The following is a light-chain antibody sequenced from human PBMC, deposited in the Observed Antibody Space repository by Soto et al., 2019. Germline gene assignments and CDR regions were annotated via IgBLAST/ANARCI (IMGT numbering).Light chain of an antibody. J-gene: IGKJ1*01. CDR2: LGS. CDR3: MQALQTPWT. V-gene: IGKV2-28*01. Sequence: DIVMTQSPLSLPVTPGEPASISCRSSQSLLHSNGYNYLDWYLQKPGQSPQLLIYLGSNRASGVPDRFSGSGSGTEFTLKISRVEAEHVGVYYCMQALQTPWTFGQGTKVEIK. CDR1: QSLLHSNGYNY.